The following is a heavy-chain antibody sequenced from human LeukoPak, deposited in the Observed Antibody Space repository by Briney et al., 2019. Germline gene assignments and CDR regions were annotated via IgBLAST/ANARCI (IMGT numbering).Heavy chain of an antibody. V-gene: IGHV3-23*01. CDR2: ISGSGGST. D-gene: IGHD3-16*01. CDR1: GFTFSSYA. J-gene: IGHJ4*02. Sequence: PGGSLRLSCTASGFTFSSYATSWVRQAPGKGLEWVSVISGSGGSTFYGDSVKGRFTISRDNSKNTLYLQMNSLRAEDTAVYYCAKDGVVTITFEYWGQGTLVTVSS. CDR3: AKDGVVTITFEY.